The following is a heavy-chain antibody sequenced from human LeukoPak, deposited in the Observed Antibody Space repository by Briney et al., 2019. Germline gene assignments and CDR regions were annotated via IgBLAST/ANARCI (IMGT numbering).Heavy chain of an antibody. Sequence: GGSLRLSCAASGFTFSSYSMNWVRQAPGKGLEWVSSISSSSSYIYYADSVKGRFTISRDNAKNSLYLQMNSLRAEDTAVYYCARDRSQHWFDPWGQGTLVTVSS. CDR1: GFTFSSYS. CDR3: ARDRSQHWFDP. J-gene: IGHJ5*02. V-gene: IGHV3-21*01. CDR2: ISSSSSYI.